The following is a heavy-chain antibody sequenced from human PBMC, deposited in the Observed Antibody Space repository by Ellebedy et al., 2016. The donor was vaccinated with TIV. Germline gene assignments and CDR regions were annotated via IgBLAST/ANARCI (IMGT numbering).Heavy chain of an antibody. V-gene: IGHV1-2*02. J-gene: IGHJ6*02. CDR3: ARVRRGSSGMDV. D-gene: IGHD6-13*01. CDR1: GYTFTANY. Sequence: ASVKVSCKTSGYTFTANYVHWVRQAPGQSLEWMGWINPDSGGTNLPQKFQGRVTMTRDTSVNTAYMELSRLESDDTAVYYCARVRRGSSGMDVWGQGTTVIVS. CDR2: INPDSGGT.